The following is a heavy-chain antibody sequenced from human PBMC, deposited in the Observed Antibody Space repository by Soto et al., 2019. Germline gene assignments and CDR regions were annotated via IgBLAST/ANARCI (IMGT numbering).Heavy chain of an antibody. V-gene: IGHV4-31*03. J-gene: IGHJ4*02. CDR2: IYYSGST. CDR1: GGSISSGGYY. D-gene: IGHD6-13*01. CDR3: ARSCGVAAAGPFDY. Sequence: SEPLSLTCTVSGGSISSGGYYWSWIRQHPGKGLEWIGYIYYSGSTYYNPSLKSRVTISVDTSKNQFSLKLSSVTAADTAVYYYARSCGVAAAGPFDYWGQGTLVTVSS.